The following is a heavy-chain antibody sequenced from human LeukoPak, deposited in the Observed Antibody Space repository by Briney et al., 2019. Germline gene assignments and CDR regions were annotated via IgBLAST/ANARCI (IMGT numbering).Heavy chain of an antibody. D-gene: IGHD1-26*01. J-gene: IGHJ3*02. CDR3: ARGAKSDAFDT. CDR1: GGSISSGSYY. CDR2: IYTSGCT. Sequence: SQTLSLTCTVSGGSISSGSYYWSWIRQPAGKGLEWIGRIYTSGCTNYNPSLKSRVTISVDTSKNQFSLKLSSVTAADTAVYYCARGAKSDAFDTWGQGTMVTVSS. V-gene: IGHV4-61*02.